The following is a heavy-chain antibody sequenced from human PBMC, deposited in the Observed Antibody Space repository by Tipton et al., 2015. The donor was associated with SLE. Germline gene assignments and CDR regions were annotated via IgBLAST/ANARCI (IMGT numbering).Heavy chain of an antibody. D-gene: IGHD5-12*01. J-gene: IGHJ4*02. CDR3: ARALVATIPFDY. CDR2: ISFSGLT. CDR1: GGSISGYY. Sequence: TLSLTCTVSGGSISGYYWSWVRQPPGKGLEWIGYISFSGLTNYNPSLKSRVTISVDTSKNQFSLKLSSVTAADTAVYYCARALVATIPFDYWGQGTLVTVSS. V-gene: IGHV4-59*12.